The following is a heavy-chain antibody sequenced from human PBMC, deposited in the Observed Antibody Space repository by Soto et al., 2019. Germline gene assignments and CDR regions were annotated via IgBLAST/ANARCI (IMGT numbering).Heavy chain of an antibody. CDR3: ARRGPVTGLAY. J-gene: IGHJ4*02. CDR1: GFTFSSYW. Sequence: EVQLVESGGGLVQPGGSIRLSCAASGFTFSSYWMHWVRQAPGKGLVWVSRINTDESSTNYADSVKGRFTISRDNAKNTLYLQMNSLRADDPAVYYCARRGPVTGLAYWGQGTLVTVSS. D-gene: IGHD1-20*01. CDR2: INTDESST. V-gene: IGHV3-74*01.